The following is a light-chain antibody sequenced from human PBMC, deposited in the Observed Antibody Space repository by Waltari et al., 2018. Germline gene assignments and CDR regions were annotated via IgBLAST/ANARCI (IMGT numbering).Light chain of an antibody. Sequence: EIVLTQSPATLSLSPGERATLPCRASQSLISYLAWYHQKPGRAPRLLIHDASKRATGIPARFSGGGSGTDVTLTISSLEPEDFAVYYCQQRSTWPHTFGQGTKLEIK. J-gene: IGKJ2*01. V-gene: IGKV3-11*01. CDR3: QQRSTWPHT. CDR2: DAS. CDR1: QSLISY.